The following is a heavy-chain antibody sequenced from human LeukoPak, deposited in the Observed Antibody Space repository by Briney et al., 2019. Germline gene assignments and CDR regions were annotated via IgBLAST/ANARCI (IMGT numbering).Heavy chain of an antibody. V-gene: IGHV4-39*01. CDR1: GGSISDYY. J-gene: IGHJ4*02. D-gene: IGHD5-18*01. CDR2: IYYSGST. CDR3: ARPRDTAMADFDY. Sequence: SETLSLTCIVSGGSISDYYWCWIRQPPGKGLEWIGSIYYSGSTYYNPSLKSRITISVDTSNNQFSLKLSSVTAADTAVYYCARPRDTAMADFDYWGQGTLVTVSS.